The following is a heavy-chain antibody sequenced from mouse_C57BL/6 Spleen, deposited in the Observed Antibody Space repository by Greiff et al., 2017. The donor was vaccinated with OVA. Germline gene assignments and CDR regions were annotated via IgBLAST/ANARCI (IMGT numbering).Heavy chain of an antibody. Sequence: DVHLVESGGDLVKPGGSLKLSCAASGFTFSSSGMSWVRQTPDKRLEWVATISSGGSYTYYPDSVTGRFTISRDNAKNTLYLQMSSLKSEDTAMYYCARQAGTDCFAYWGQGTTLTVSS. CDR3: ARQAGTDCFAY. CDR1: GFTFSSSG. J-gene: IGHJ2*01. V-gene: IGHV5-6*01. CDR2: ISSGGSYT. D-gene: IGHD3-3*01.